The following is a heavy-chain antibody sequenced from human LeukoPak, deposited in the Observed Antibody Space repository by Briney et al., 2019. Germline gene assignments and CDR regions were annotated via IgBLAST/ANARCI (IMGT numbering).Heavy chain of an antibody. CDR1: GGSISSSSYY. J-gene: IGHJ4*02. CDR2: IYWDDDK. D-gene: IGHD5-18*01. Sequence: TLSLTCTVSGGSISSSSYYWGWIRQPPGKGLEWLALIYWDDDKRYSPSLKSRLTITKDTSKNQVVLTMTNMDPVDTATYYCAHRRGRYGPYYFDYWGQGTLVTVSS. V-gene: IGHV2-5*02. CDR3: AHRRGRYGPYYFDY.